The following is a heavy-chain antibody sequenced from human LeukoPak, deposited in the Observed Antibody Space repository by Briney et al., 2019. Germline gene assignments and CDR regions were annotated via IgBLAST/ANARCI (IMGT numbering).Heavy chain of an antibody. CDR3: AREGGYYDSSGYYLR. CDR1: GGTFSSYA. V-gene: IGHV1-69*05. Sequence: ASVKVSCKASGGTFSSYAISRVRQAPGQGLEWMGRIIPIFGTANYAQKFQGRVTITTDESTSTAYMELSSLRSEDTAVYYCAREGGYYDSSGYYLRWGQGTLVTVSS. CDR2: IIPIFGTA. J-gene: IGHJ4*02. D-gene: IGHD3-22*01.